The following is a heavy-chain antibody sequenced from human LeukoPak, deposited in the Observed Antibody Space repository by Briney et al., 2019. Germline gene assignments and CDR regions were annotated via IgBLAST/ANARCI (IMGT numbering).Heavy chain of an antibody. CDR1: GFTFSSYA. D-gene: IGHD3-3*01. CDR2: ISSSSSYI. Sequence: TGGSLRLSCAASGFTFSSYAMSWVRQAPGKGLEWVSSISSSSSYIYYADSVKGRFTISRDNAKNSLYLQMNSLRAEDTAVYYCASSGYDFWSGYNFDYWGQGTLVTVSS. J-gene: IGHJ4*02. CDR3: ASSGYDFWSGYNFDY. V-gene: IGHV3-21*01.